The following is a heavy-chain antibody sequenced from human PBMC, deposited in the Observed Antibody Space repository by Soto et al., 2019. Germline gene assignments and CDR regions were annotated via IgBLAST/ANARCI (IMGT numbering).Heavy chain of an antibody. Sequence: TSETLSLTCTVSGGSMSSYYWSWIRQPPGKGLEWIGYIYYSGSTNYNPSLKSRVTISVDTSKNQFSLKLSSVTAADTAVYYCARDQKDYDFWSGPEYGMDVWGQGNTVTVS. CDR3: ARDQKDYDFWSGPEYGMDV. D-gene: IGHD3-3*01. V-gene: IGHV4-59*01. CDR1: GGSMSSYY. J-gene: IGHJ6*02. CDR2: IYYSGST.